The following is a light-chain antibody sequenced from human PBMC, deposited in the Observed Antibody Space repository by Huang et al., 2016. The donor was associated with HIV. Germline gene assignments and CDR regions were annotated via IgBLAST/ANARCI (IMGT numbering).Light chain of an antibody. Sequence: EIVLTQSPGTLSLSPGERATPSCRASQSVSSSYLAWYQQKPGQAPRLLVYGAASRATGIPDRFSGSGSGTDFTLTISRLEPEDFAVYYCQQYGSSPLYIFGQGTKLEIK. J-gene: IGKJ2*01. CDR2: GAA. V-gene: IGKV3-20*01. CDR3: QQYGSSPLYI. CDR1: QSVSSSY.